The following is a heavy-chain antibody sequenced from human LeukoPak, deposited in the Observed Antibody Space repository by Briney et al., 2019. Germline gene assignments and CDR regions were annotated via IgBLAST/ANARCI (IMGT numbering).Heavy chain of an antibody. V-gene: IGHV1-3*01. CDR2: INAGNGNT. CDR3: ARWAQPYHYYYMDV. CDR1: GYSFTSYA. Sequence: ASVKVSCKASGYSFTSYAMHWVRQAPGQRLEWMGWINAGNGNTKYSQEFQGRVTMTTDTSTSTAYMELRSLRSDDTAVYYCARWAQPYHYYYMDVWGKGTTVTISS. J-gene: IGHJ6*03.